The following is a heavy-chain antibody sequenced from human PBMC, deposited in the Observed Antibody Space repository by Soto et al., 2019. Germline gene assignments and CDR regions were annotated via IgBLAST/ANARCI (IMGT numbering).Heavy chain of an antibody. CDR1: GFTFSSYG. CDR3: ANVSGSYYYYYGMDV. J-gene: IGHJ6*02. V-gene: IGHV3-30*18. D-gene: IGHD2-8*01. Sequence: GGSLRLSCAASGFTFSSYGMHWVRQAPGKGLEWVAVISYDGSNKYYADSVKGRFTISRDNSKNTLYLQMNSLRAEDTAVYYCANVSGSYYYYYGMDVWGQGTTVTVSS. CDR2: ISYDGSNK.